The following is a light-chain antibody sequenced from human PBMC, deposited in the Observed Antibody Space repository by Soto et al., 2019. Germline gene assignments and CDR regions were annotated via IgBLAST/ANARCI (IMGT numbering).Light chain of an antibody. CDR2: EVS. CDR3: NSYAGSNNWV. CDR1: SSDVGGYNY. Sequence: QSALTQPPSASGSPGQSVTISCTGTSSDVGGYNYVSWYQQHPGKAPKLMIYEVSKRPSGVPDRFSGSKSGNTASLTVSGLQAEDEGDYYCNSYAGSNNWVFGGGTKRTVL. V-gene: IGLV2-8*01. J-gene: IGLJ3*02.